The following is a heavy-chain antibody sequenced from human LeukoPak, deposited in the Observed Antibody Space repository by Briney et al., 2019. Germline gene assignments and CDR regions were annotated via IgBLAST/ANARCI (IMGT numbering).Heavy chain of an antibody. CDR1: GFTFDDYA. D-gene: IGHD6-19*01. CDR2: ISWNSGSI. CDR3: AKSRSVAGHGGDAFDI. V-gene: IGHV3-9*03. Sequence: AGGSLRLSCAASGFTFDDYAMHWVRQAPGKGLEWVSGISWNSGSIGYADSEKGRFTISRDNAKNSLYLQMNSLRAEDMALYYCAKSRSVAGHGGDAFDIWGQGTMVTVSS. J-gene: IGHJ3*02.